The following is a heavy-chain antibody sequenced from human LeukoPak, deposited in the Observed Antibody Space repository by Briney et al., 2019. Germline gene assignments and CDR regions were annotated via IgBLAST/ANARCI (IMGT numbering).Heavy chain of an antibody. V-gene: IGHV3-23*01. CDR1: GFTLRTYA. CDR3: AKDRGLRFLEWFFDY. J-gene: IGHJ4*02. CDR2: ISGSDGST. Sequence: PGGSLRLSCAASGFTLRTYAMSWVRQAPGKGLEWVSVISGSDGSTYYADSVKGRFTISRDNSKNTLYLQMNSLRAEDTAVYYCAKDRGLRFLEWFFDYWGQGTLVTVSS. D-gene: IGHD3-3*01.